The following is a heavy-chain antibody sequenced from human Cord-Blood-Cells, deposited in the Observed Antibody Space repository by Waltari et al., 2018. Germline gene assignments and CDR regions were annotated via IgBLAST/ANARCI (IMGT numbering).Heavy chain of an antibody. CDR2: IYHSGST. V-gene: IGHV4-38-2*02. J-gene: IGHJ3*02. Sequence: QVQLQESGPGLVKPSETLSLTCTVSGYSISRGYYWGWLRQPPGKGLEWIGSIYHSGSTYYNPSLKRRVTISVDTSKNQFSLKLSSVTAADTAVYYCAWSMGDRNAFDIWGQGTMVTVSS. CDR1: GYSISRGYY. D-gene: IGHD3-16*01. CDR3: AWSMGDRNAFDI.